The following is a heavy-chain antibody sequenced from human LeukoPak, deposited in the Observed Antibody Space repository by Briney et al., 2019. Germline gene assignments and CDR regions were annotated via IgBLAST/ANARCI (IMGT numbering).Heavy chain of an antibody. CDR3: TRGAGWLIDY. Sequence: SETLSLTCSVSSGFISSYYWTWIRQSPGKGLEWIGYIYYTGSTSYNPSLQSRVTISVDTSKNQFSLRLNSVTAADTAVYYCTRGAGWLIDYWGQGILVTVSS. D-gene: IGHD3-16*01. J-gene: IGHJ4*02. CDR2: IYYTGST. CDR1: SGFISSYY. V-gene: IGHV4-59*01.